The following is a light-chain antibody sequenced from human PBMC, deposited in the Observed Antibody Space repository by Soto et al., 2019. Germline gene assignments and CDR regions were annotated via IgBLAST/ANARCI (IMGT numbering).Light chain of an antibody. CDR1: QSVSSSY. J-gene: IGKJ3*01. CDR2: GAS. CDR3: QQYGNSLFP. Sequence: EIVLTQSPGTLSLSPGERATLSCRASQSVSSSYLAWYHQKPGQAPRLLIYGASSRATGIPDRFSGSGSGTDFTHTISRLEPEDFAVYYCQQYGNSLFPFGPGTKVYIK. V-gene: IGKV3-20*01.